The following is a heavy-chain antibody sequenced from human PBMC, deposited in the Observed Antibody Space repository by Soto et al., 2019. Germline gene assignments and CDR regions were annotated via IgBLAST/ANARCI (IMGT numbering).Heavy chain of an antibody. Sequence: PSETLSLTCTVSGGSISSGGYYWSWIRQHPGKGLEWIGYIYYSGNTYYNPSLKSRVSISLDTSKNQFSLKLNSVIAADTAVYYCARQHGYNFQIPNYYFDYWGQGTLVTVSS. V-gene: IGHV4-31*03. CDR2: IYYSGNT. D-gene: IGHD5-12*01. CDR3: ARQHGYNFQIPNYYFDY. J-gene: IGHJ4*02. CDR1: GGSISSGGYY.